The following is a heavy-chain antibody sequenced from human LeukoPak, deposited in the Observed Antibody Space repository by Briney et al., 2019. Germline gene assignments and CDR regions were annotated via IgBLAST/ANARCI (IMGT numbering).Heavy chain of an antibody. V-gene: IGHV3-33*01. CDR2: IWYDGSNK. CDR1: GFTFSSYG. Sequence: GGSLRLSCAASGFTFSSYGMHWVRQAPGKGLEWVAVIWYDGSNKYYADSVKGRFTISRDNSKNTLYLQMNSLRAEDTAVYYCARSAIFGVVIGLGGMDVWGQGTTVTVSS. D-gene: IGHD3-3*01. CDR3: ARSAIFGVVIGLGGMDV. J-gene: IGHJ6*02.